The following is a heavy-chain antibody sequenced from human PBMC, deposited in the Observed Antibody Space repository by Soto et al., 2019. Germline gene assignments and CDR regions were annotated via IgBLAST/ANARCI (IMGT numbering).Heavy chain of an antibody. V-gene: IGHV3-23*01. CDR3: AKGNYCSGGSCRIYYYYGMDV. CDR1: GFTFSSYA. D-gene: IGHD2-15*01. Sequence: EVQLLESGGGLVQPGGSLRLSCAASGFTFSSYAMSWVRQAPGKGLEWVSAISGSGGSTYYADSVKGRFTISRDNSKNTLYLQMNSLRAEDTAVYYCAKGNYCSGGSCRIYYYYGMDVWGQGTTVTVSS. CDR2: ISGSGGST. J-gene: IGHJ6*02.